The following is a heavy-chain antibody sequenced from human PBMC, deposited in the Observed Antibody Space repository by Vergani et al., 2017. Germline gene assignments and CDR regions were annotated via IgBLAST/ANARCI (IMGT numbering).Heavy chain of an antibody. Sequence: QVQLQESGPGLVKPSQTLSLTCTVSGGSISSAGYFWSRIRQHPWKGLELIGYIYHSGSTNYNPSLKSRVTMSVDTSKNQFSLKLSSVTAADTAVYYCARDCSSTSCYGAFDIWGQGTMVTVSS. CDR1: GGSISSAGYF. CDR2: IYHSGST. V-gene: IGHV4-31*03. CDR3: ARDCSSTSCYGAFDI. D-gene: IGHD2-2*01. J-gene: IGHJ3*02.